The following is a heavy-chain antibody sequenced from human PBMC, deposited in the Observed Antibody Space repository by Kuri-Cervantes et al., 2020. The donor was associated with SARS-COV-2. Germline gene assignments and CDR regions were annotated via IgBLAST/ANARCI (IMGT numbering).Heavy chain of an antibody. J-gene: IGHJ5*02. D-gene: IGHD2-21*02. Sequence: GSLRLSCTVSGGSISSYYWSWIRQPPGKGLEWIGYIYYSGSTNYNPSLKSRVTISVDTSKNQFSLKLSSVTAADTAVYYCARLIYVAAVPDPWGQGTLVTVSS. CDR3: ARLIYVAAVPDP. V-gene: IGHV4-59*12. CDR1: GGSISSYY. CDR2: IYYSGST.